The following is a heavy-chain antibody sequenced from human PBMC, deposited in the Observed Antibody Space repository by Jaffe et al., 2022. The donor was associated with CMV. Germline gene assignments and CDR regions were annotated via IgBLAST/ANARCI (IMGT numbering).Heavy chain of an antibody. CDR1: GGTFSSYA. V-gene: IGHV1-69*01. CDR2: IIPIFGTA. J-gene: IGHJ6*02. Sequence: QVQLVQSGAEVKKPGSSVKVSCKASGGTFSSYAISWVRQAPGQGLEWMGGIIPIFGTANYAQKFQGRVTITADESTSTAYMELSSLRSEDTAVYYCARSLSYSSSWQRWVYYYYYYGMDVWGQGTTVTVSS. D-gene: IGHD6-13*01. CDR3: ARSLSYSSSWQRWVYYYYYYGMDV.